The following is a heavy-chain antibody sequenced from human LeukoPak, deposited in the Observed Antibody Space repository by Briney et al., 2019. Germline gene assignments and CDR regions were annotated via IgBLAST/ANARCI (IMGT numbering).Heavy chain of an antibody. D-gene: IGHD6-19*01. J-gene: IGHJ4*02. CDR2: IFGSGGSA. V-gene: IGHV3-23*01. Sequence: GGSLRLSCAASGFTFNSYAMYWVRQAPGKGLDWVSGIFGSGGSAHYADSVKGRFAISRDNSKNKVHLQMNSLRAEDTAVYYCAKTATGYSSGHYPGWPVDYWGQGTLVTVSS. CDR3: AKTATGYSSGHYPGWPVDY. CDR1: GFTFNSYA.